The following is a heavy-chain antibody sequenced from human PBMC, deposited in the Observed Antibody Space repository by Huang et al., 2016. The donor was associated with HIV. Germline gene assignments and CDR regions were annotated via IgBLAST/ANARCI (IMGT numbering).Heavy chain of an antibody. CDR3: ARGGLLWFGELST. V-gene: IGHV1-8*01. CDR1: GYTFTNYD. Sequence: QVQLVQSGAEVTTTGASVKVYCKASGYTFTNYDINWVRQATGQGREWMGWMNPNSGDTGFAQKIQGRVTMTSNTSISTAYMELSSLRSEDTAVYYCARGGLLWFGELSTWGQGTLVTVSS. J-gene: IGHJ5*02. D-gene: IGHD3-10*01. CDR2: MNPNSGDT.